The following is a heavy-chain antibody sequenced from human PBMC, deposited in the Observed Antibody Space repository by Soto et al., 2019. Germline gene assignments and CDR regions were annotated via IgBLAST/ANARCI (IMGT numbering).Heavy chain of an antibody. V-gene: IGHV1-18*01. D-gene: IGHD4-17*01. CDR3: ARGTSDYGDTHYGMDV. CDR2: ISAYNGNT. CDR1: GYTFTSYG. J-gene: IGHJ6*02. Sequence: ASVKVSCKASGYTFTSYGISWVRQAPGQGLEWMGWISAYNGNTNYAQKLQGRVTMTTDTSTSTAYMELRSLRSDDTAVYYCARGTSDYGDTHYGMDVWGQGTTVTVSS.